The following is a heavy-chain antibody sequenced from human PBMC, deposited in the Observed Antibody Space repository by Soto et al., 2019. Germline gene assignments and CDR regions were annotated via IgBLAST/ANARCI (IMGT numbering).Heavy chain of an antibody. CDR2: IIPLFGTP. Sequence: QVQLVQSGAAVKKPGSSVKVSCKASGGIFSTYAISWLRQAPGQGLEWMGGIIPLFGTPNNAQRFQGRVTITADESTITAYMERSRLRSEDTDFYYCARDRDDYGSGNYYNRIDFWGQGTLVTVSS. V-gene: IGHV1-69*01. J-gene: IGHJ4*02. D-gene: IGHD3-10*01. CDR3: ARDRDDYGSGNYYNRIDF. CDR1: GGIFSTYA.